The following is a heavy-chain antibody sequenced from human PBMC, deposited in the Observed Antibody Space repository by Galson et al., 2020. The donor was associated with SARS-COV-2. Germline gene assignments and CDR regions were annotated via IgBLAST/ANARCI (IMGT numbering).Heavy chain of an antibody. Sequence: GESLKISCAASGFTFSSYSMNWVRQAPGKGLEWVSSISSSSSYIYYADSVKGRFTISRDNAKNSLYLQMNSLRAEDTAVYYCATDILRYFDWLMNTGAFDIWGQGTMVTVS. CDR2: ISSSSSYI. CDR3: ATDILRYFDWLMNTGAFDI. V-gene: IGHV3-21*01. J-gene: IGHJ3*02. CDR1: GFTFSSYS. D-gene: IGHD3-9*01.